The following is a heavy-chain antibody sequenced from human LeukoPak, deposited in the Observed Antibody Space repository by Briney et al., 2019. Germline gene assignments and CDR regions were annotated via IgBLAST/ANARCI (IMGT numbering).Heavy chain of an antibody. J-gene: IGHJ5*02. D-gene: IGHD5-12*01. V-gene: IGHV1-8*01. Sequence: GASVTVSCTAFGYTFTSYDINWVRQAPGQGLEWMGWMNPNSGNTGCAQKFQGRVTMTRDTSISTAYMELSSLRSEDTAVYYCAKAGIVATMNADWFDPWGQGTLVTVSS. CDR1: GYTFTSYD. CDR3: AKAGIVATMNADWFDP. CDR2: MNPNSGNT.